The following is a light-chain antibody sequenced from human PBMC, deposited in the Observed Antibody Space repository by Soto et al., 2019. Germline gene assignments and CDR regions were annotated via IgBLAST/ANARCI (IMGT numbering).Light chain of an antibody. CDR2: QTS. Sequence: DIQMTQSPSTLSASVGDSVTFTCRASQNVGVYLACYQQKPGKAPKLLIYQTSSLEYGVPSRFSGSGSETEFTLAISSLQPEDFATYYGQQYYIYPPAFGLGTKVEIK. J-gene: IGKJ3*01. CDR1: QNVGVY. CDR3: QQYYIYPPA. V-gene: IGKV1-5*03.